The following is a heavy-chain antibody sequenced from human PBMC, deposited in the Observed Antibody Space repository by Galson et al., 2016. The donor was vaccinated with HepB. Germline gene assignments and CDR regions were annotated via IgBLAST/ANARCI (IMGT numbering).Heavy chain of an antibody. V-gene: IGHV3-23*01. CDR3: AKAGYNSHERNNWFDS. D-gene: IGHD1-20*01. Sequence: SLRLSCAASGFTFPNYAMTWVRQAPGKGLEWLSSVSGSGGSTYYADSVRGRFTVSRDSSENTLYLHMNSLRAEDTALYYCAKAGYNSHERNNWFDSWGHGTLVTVSS. CDR1: GFTFPNYA. CDR2: VSGSGGST. J-gene: IGHJ5*01.